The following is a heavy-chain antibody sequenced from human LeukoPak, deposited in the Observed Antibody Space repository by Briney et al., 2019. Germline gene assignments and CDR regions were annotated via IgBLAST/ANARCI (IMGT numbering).Heavy chain of an antibody. Sequence: GGSLRLSCAASGLSFGSYGMHWVRQAPGKGLEWVAVISHEGSYQNHADSVKGRFTISRDNSKNMVYLQMNSLRVEDTAVYYCARTREKWQVLDYWGQGTPVTVSS. J-gene: IGHJ4*02. CDR2: ISHEGSYQ. D-gene: IGHD6-19*01. CDR1: GLSFGSYG. V-gene: IGHV3-30*03. CDR3: ARTREKWQVLDY.